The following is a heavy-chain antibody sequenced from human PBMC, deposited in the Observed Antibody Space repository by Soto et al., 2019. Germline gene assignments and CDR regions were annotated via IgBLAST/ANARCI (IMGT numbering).Heavy chain of an antibody. CDR3: ARENSSGYAFDI. CDR2: IIPIFGTA. D-gene: IGHD3-22*01. Sequence: GASVKVSCKASGGTFSSYAISWVRQAPGQGLEWMGGIIPIFGTANYAQKFQGRVTITADESTSTAYMELSSLRSEDRAVYYCARENSSGYAFDIWGQGTTVTVSS. CDR1: GGTFSSYA. J-gene: IGHJ3*02. V-gene: IGHV1-69*13.